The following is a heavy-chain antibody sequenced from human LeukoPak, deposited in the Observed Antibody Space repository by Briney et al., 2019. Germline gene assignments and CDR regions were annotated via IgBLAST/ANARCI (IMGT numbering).Heavy chain of an antibody. CDR3: ARDYYDSSGYCYDY. D-gene: IGHD3-22*01. J-gene: IGHJ4*02. CDR2: INSDGSST. V-gene: IGHV3-74*01. CDR1: GFTFSGYS. Sequence: GGSLRLSCAGSGFTFSGYSLNWVRQAPGKGLVWVSRINSDGSSTSYADSVKGRFTISRDNAKNTLYLQMNSLRAEDTAVYYCARDYYDSSGYCYDYWGQGTLVTVSS.